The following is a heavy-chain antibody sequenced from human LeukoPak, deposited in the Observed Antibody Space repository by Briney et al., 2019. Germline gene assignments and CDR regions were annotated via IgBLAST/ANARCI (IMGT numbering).Heavy chain of an antibody. D-gene: IGHD5-12*01. CDR1: GGSISSYY. Sequence: SETLSLTCTVSGGSISSYYWSWIRQPPGKGLAWIGYIYYSGSTNYNPSLKSRVTISVDTSKNQFSLKLSSVTAADTAVYYCARHRGATTPNFDYWGQGTLVTVSS. J-gene: IGHJ4*02. CDR3: ARHRGATTPNFDY. CDR2: IYYSGST. V-gene: IGHV4-59*08.